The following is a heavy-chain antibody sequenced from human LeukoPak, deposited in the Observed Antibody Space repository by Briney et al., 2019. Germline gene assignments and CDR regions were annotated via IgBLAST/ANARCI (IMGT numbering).Heavy chain of an antibody. V-gene: IGHV4-30-2*01. J-gene: IGHJ5*02. CDR2: IFHSGTT. D-gene: IGHD6-6*01. CDR3: ARDRGRIAARHWFDP. CDR1: GGSISSGGYS. Sequence: PSQTLSLTCAVSGGSISSGGYSWNWIRQPPGKGLEWIGYIFHSGTTYYSPSLKSRVTISVDRSKDQFSLKLNSVTAADTAVYYCARDRGRIAARHWFDPWGQGTLVTVSS.